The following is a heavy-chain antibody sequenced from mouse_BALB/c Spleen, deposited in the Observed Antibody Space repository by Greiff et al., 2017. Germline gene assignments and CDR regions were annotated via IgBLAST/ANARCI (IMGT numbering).Heavy chain of an antibody. CDR1: GYTFTSYC. CDR2: INPSTGYT. J-gene: IGHJ4*01. D-gene: IGHD1-1*01. Sequence: QVQLKESGAELVKPGASVKMSCTASGYTFTSYCMHWVKQRPGQGLEWIGYINPSTGYTEYNQKFKDKATLTADKSSSTAYMQLSSLTSEDSDVYDCERKGNYGSSDAMDDWGQGTSVTVSA. V-gene: IGHV1-7*01. CDR3: ERKGNYGSSDAMDD.